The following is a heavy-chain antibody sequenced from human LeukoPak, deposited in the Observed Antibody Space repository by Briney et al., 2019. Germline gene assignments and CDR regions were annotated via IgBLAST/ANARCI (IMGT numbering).Heavy chain of an antibody. CDR3: AKVRYDSSGYQSPYFDY. CDR2: IKQDGSEK. V-gene: IGHV3-7*03. J-gene: IGHJ4*02. CDR1: GFTFSNFW. Sequence: GGSLRLSCAASGFTFSNFWMSWVRQAPGKGLEWVANIKQDGSEKYYVDSLKGRFTISRDNAKNSLYLQMNSLRAEDTAVYYCAKVRYDSSGYQSPYFDYWGQGILVTVSS. D-gene: IGHD3-22*01.